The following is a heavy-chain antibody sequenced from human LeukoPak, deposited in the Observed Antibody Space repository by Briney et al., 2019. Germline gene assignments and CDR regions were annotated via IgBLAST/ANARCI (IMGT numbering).Heavy chain of an antibody. J-gene: IGHJ4*02. CDR1: GGSFSGYY. V-gene: IGHV4-34*01. CDR3: ARTYYDILTGYSNFDY. Sequence: SETLSLTCAVYGGSFSGYYWSWIRQPPGKGLEWIGEINHSGSTNYNPSLKSRVTISVDTSKNQFSLKLSSVTAADTAVYYCARTYYDILTGYSNFDYWGQGTLVTVSS. D-gene: IGHD3-9*01. CDR2: INHSGST.